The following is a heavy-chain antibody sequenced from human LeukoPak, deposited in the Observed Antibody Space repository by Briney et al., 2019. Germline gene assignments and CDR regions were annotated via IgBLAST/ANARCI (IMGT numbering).Heavy chain of an antibody. D-gene: IGHD3-22*01. CDR1: GFTFSSYG. Sequence: GGSLRLSCAASGFTFSSYGMSWVRQAPGEGLGWVSAISVSGGSTYYADSVKGGFTISRDNSKNTLYLQMNSLRAEDTAVYYCAKTPSYYDSSGYYSFDYWGQGTLVTVSS. CDR3: AKTPSYYDSSGYYSFDY. J-gene: IGHJ4*02. V-gene: IGHV3-23*01. CDR2: ISVSGGST.